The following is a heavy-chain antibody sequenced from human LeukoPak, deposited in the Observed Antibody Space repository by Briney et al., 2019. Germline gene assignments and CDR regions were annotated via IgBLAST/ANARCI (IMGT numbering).Heavy chain of an antibody. CDR3: ARDYGSGSYPH. CDR1: GGSFSGYY. CDR2: IYYSGST. J-gene: IGHJ4*02. Sequence: SETLSLTCAVYGGSFSGYYWSWIPHPARKGLEWIGSIYYSGSTYYNPSLKSRVTISVDTSKNQFSLKLSSVTAADTAVYYCARDYGSGSYPHWGQGTLVTVSS. D-gene: IGHD3-10*01. V-gene: IGHV4-34*01.